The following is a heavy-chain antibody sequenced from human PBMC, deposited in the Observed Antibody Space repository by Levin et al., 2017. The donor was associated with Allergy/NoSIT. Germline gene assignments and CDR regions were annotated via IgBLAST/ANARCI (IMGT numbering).Heavy chain of an antibody. CDR1: GFTFSSYG. Sequence: GESLKISCAASGFTFSSYGMHWVRQAPGKGLEWVAVISYDGSNKYYADSVKGRFTISRDNSKNTLYLQMNSLRAEDTAVYYCAKTGESGSPGAFDIWGQGTMVTVSS. D-gene: IGHD1-26*01. J-gene: IGHJ3*02. CDR2: ISYDGSNK. V-gene: IGHV3-30*18. CDR3: AKTGESGSPGAFDI.